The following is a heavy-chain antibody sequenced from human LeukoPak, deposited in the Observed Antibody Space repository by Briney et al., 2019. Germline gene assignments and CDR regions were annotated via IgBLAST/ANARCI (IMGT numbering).Heavy chain of an antibody. CDR2: IYYSGST. J-gene: IGHJ6*02. CDR3: ASRTAMVDYYYGMDV. Sequence: SSETLSLTCTVSGGSISSGDYYWSWIRQPPGKGLEWIGYIYYSGSTYHNPSLKSRVTISVDTSKNQFSLKLSSVTAADTAVYYCASRTAMVDYYYGMDVWGQGTTVTVSS. D-gene: IGHD5-18*01. V-gene: IGHV4-30-4*01. CDR1: GGSISSGDYY.